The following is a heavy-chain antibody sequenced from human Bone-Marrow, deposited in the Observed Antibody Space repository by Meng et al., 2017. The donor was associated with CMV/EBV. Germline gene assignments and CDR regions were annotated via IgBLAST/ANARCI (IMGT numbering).Heavy chain of an antibody. D-gene: IGHD3-22*01. J-gene: IGHJ4*02. Sequence: AGSAGSVSSSSNYWGWIRQPPGKGLEWIGSIYYSGSTYYNPSLKSRVTIFVDTSKNQFSLKLSSVTAADTAVYYCARQGSGYYYFDYWGQGTLVTVSS. CDR2: IYYSGST. V-gene: IGHV4-39*01. CDR3: ARQGSGYYYFDY. CDR1: AGSVSSSSNY.